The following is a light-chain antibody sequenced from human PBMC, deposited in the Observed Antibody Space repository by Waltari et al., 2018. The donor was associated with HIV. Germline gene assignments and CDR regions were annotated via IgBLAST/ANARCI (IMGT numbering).Light chain of an antibody. CDR1: SSNTGSHT. V-gene: IGLV1-44*01. CDR3: AAWDDSLNGRI. J-gene: IGLJ2*01. CDR2: ANK. Sequence: QSVLPQPPSASGTPGQRVTMSCFGSSSNTGSHTVQWYQPLPGTAPKLLIYANKQRPSGVPDRFSGSKSGTSASRAISGLQSDDEADYYCAAWDDSLNGRIFGGGTKLTVL.